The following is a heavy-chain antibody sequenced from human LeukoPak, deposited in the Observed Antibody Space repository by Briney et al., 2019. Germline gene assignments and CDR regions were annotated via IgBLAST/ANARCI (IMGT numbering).Heavy chain of an antibody. D-gene: IGHD2-2*01. CDR3: ARYPRRGLDY. Sequence: SETLSLTCAVYGGSFSGYYWSWIRQPPGKGPEWIGEVNHSGSTNYNPSLKSRVTISVDTSKNQFSLKLSSVTAADTAVYYCARYPRRGLDYWGQGTLVTVSS. CDR1: GGSFSGYY. V-gene: IGHV4-34*01. CDR2: VNHSGST. J-gene: IGHJ4*02.